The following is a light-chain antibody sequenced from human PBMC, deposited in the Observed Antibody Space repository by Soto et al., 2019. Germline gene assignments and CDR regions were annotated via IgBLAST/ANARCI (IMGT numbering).Light chain of an antibody. CDR3: QRYNKWPRT. CDR1: QSVINN. V-gene: IGKV3-15*01. CDR2: GAS. Sequence: EIVMTQSPATLSVSPGERATLSCWASQSVINNLAWYQQVRGQAPRLLIYGASTRATDIPARFSGSGSGTEVTLTISRLPSEDFAVYYCQRYNKWPRTLGQGTKVDIK. J-gene: IGKJ1*01.